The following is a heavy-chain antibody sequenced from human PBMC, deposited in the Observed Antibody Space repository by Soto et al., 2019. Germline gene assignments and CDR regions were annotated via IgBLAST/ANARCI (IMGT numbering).Heavy chain of an antibody. J-gene: IGHJ4*02. CDR1: GFTFSSYA. V-gene: IGHV3-30-3*01. CDR3: ARAPGQWLNNGGYFDY. Sequence: PGGSLRLSCAASGFTFSSYAMHWVRQAPGKGLEWVAVISYDGSNKYYADSVKGRFTISRDNSKNTLYLQMNSLRAEDTAVYYCARAPGQWLNNGGYFDYWGKGTLVTVSS. D-gene: IGHD3-22*01. CDR2: ISYDGSNK.